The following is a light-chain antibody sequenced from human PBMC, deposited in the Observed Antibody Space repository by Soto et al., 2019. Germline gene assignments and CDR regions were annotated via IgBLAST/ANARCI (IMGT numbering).Light chain of an antibody. J-gene: IGLJ2*01. V-gene: IGLV2-14*03. CDR2: DVN. CDR1: SSDLGGSNY. CDR3: SSYTSSNTLI. Sequence: QSALTQPASVSGSPGQSIAISCIGTSSDLGGSNYVSWYQQHPGKAPKLMIHDVNSRPSGISDRFAGSKSGNTASLTISGLQAEDEADYYCSSYTSSNTLIFGGGTKLTVL.